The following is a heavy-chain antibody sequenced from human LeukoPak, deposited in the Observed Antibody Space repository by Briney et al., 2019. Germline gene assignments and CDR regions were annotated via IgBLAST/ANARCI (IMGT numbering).Heavy chain of an antibody. CDR2: ISAYNGNT. Sequence: ASVKVSCKASGYSFTSYGINWVRQAPGQGLEWMGWISAYNGNTHYAQKIQGRVSMTTDTSTTTAHMELRSLRSDDTAIFYCARVDNIVVIPALPFDYWGQGTLVIVSS. CDR3: ARVDNIVVIPALPFDY. J-gene: IGHJ4*02. CDR1: GYSFTSYG. V-gene: IGHV1-18*01. D-gene: IGHD2-2*01.